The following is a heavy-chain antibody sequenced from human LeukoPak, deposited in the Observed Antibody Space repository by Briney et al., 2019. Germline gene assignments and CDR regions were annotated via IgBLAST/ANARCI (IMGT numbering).Heavy chain of an antibody. V-gene: IGHV5-51*01. CDR1: GYNFPIYW. CDR3: ATPWNEY. J-gene: IGHJ4*02. Sequence: GESLKISCQGSGYNFPIYWIGWVRQMPGQGLEWMGIIYPDDSNTIYGPSFQGQVTISADKSISTAYLQWSSLKASDTAMYYCATPWNEYWGQGTLVTVSS. CDR2: IYPDDSNT. D-gene: IGHD1-1*01.